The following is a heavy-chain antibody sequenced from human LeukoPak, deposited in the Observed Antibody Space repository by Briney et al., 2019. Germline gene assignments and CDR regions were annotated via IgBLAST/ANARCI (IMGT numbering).Heavy chain of an antibody. J-gene: IGHJ4*02. V-gene: IGHV3-7*01. CDR3: ARMSSSSWFVCDH. Sequence: QPGGSLRLSCAASGFTFSTCWMTWVRQAPGKGLEWVANIKQDGGEKYYVDSVTGRFTVSRDNAKNSLYLQMNSLRAEDTAVYYCARMSSSSWFVCDHWGQGTLVTVSS. CDR2: IKQDGGEK. CDR1: GFTFSTCW. D-gene: IGHD6-13*01.